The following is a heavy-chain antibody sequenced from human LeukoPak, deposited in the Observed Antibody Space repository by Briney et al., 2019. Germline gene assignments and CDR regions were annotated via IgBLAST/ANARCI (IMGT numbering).Heavy chain of an antibody. CDR1: GYTFSIYG. J-gene: IGHJ6*02. V-gene: IGHV1-8*02. CDR2: MNPNSGNT. D-gene: IGHD4-23*01. Sequence: ASVKVSCKASGYTFSIYGINWVRQATGQGLEWMGWMNPNSGNTGYAQKFQGRVTMTRNTSISTAYMELSSLRSEDTAVYYCAKVVSRYYYYYYGMDVWGQGTTVTVSS. CDR3: AKVVSRYYYYYYGMDV.